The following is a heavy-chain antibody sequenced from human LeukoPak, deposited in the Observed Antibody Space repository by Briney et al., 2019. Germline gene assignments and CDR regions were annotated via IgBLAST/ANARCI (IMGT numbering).Heavy chain of an antibody. Sequence: GGSLRLSCVGALGSHWMGWVRQAPGKGLEWVANIKQDGSEKYYVDSVKGRFTISRDNAKNSLYLQMNSLRAEDTAVYYCARDGQWLRYWGQGTLVTVSS. J-gene: IGHJ4*02. V-gene: IGHV3-7*01. CDR3: ARDGQWLRY. CDR2: IKQDGSEK. D-gene: IGHD6-19*01. CDR1: LGSHW.